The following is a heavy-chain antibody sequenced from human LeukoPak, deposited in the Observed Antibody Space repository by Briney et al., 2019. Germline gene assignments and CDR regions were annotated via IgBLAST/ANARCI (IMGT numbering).Heavy chain of an antibody. CDR2: IYHSGST. CDR1: GYSISSGYY. D-gene: IGHD1-1*01. J-gene: IGHJ4*02. CDR3: ARGWPGGGYADDY. Sequence: PSQTLSLTCTVSGYSISSGYYWGWIRQPPGKGLEWIGSIYHSGSTYYNPSLKSRVTISVDTSKNQFSLKLSSVTAADTAVYYCARGWPGGGYADDYWGQGTLVTVSS. V-gene: IGHV4-38-2*02.